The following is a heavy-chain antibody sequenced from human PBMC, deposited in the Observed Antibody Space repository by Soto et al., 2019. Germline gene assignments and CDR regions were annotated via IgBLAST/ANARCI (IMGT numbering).Heavy chain of an antibody. J-gene: IGHJ4*02. V-gene: IGHV3-30-3*01. D-gene: IGHD6-19*01. CDR2: ISYDGSNK. Sequence: GGSLRLSCAASGFTFSSYAMHWVRQAPGKGLEWVAVISYDGSNKYYADSVKGRFTISRDNSKNTLYLQMNSLRAEDTAVYYCARAGIILLAVADYWGQGTPVTVSS. CDR3: ARAGIILLAVADY. CDR1: GFTFSSYA.